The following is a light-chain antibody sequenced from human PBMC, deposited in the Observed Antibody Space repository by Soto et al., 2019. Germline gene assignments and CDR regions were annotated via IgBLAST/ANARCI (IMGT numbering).Light chain of an antibody. CDR2: AAS. J-gene: IGKJ4*01. CDR3: EQVNSYPLT. V-gene: IGKV1-9*01. Sequence: DIQLTQSPSFLSASGGDRVTITCRASQGISSSLAWYQQKPGKAPNLLIYAASTLQTGVPTRFSGSGSGTEFTLTISSLQPEDFASYYCEQVNSYPLTFGGGTKVEIK. CDR1: QGISSS.